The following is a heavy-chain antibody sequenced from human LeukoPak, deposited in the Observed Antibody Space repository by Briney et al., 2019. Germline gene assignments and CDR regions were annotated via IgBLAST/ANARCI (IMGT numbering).Heavy chain of an antibody. CDR2: TYYSGTT. CDR3: ARLICSSSTCYRYYFDL. Sequence: SETLSLTCTVSGGSISSYYWSWIRQPPGKGLEWIGSTYYSGTTYYNPSLKSRVTIFIDTSKNHFSLKLRSVTAADTAVYYCARLICSSSTCYRYYFDLWGQGILVTVSS. CDR1: GGSISSYY. J-gene: IGHJ4*02. D-gene: IGHD2-2*01. V-gene: IGHV4-39*02.